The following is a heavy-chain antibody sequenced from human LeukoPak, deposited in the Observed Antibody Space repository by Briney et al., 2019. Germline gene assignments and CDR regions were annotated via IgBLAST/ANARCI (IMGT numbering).Heavy chain of an antibody. Sequence: RGSLRLSCAASGFTVSSNYMSWVRQAPGKGLEWVSVIYSGGSTYYADSVKGRFTISRDNSKNTLYLQMNSLRAEDTAVYYCARATAMENFDYWGQGTLVTVSS. V-gene: IGHV3-53*01. D-gene: IGHD5-18*01. CDR2: IYSGGST. CDR1: GFTVSSNY. J-gene: IGHJ4*02. CDR3: ARATAMENFDY.